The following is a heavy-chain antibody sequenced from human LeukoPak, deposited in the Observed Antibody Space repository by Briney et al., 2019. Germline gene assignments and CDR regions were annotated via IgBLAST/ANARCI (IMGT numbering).Heavy chain of an antibody. D-gene: IGHD3-10*01. CDR1: GFTFSSYS. Sequence: GGSLRLPCAASGFTFSSYSMNWVRQAPGKGLDWVSYITGIGSTIYYADSVKGRFTISRDNAKNSLYLQMNSLRAEDTAVYYCARTMVRGALDYWGQGTLVTVSA. V-gene: IGHV3-48*04. J-gene: IGHJ4*02. CDR3: ARTMVRGALDY. CDR2: ITGIGSTI.